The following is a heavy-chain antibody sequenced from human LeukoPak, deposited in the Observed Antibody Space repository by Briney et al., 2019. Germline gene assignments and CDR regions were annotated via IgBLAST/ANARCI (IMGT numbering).Heavy chain of an antibody. CDR3: ARGKIGYSYGSYY. CDR1: GYRFTSYL. V-gene: IGHV5-51*01. D-gene: IGHD5-18*01. J-gene: IGHJ4*02. Sequence: GESLKISCKGSGYRFTSYLIAWVRQMPGKGLEVMGSIYPGDSDTRYSPSFQGQVTISADKSIRTAYLQWSSLKASDTAIYYCARGKIGYSYGSYYWGQGTMVTVSS. CDR2: IYPGDSDT.